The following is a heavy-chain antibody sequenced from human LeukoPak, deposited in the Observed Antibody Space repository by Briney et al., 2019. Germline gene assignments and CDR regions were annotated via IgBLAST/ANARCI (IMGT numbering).Heavy chain of an antibody. Sequence: GESLKISRKGVGYTFTTYWIAWVREIPGRGLEWMGVIYPGDSDIRYSPSFKGQVTISADKSITTAYLQWNTLRASDTGTYYCARTEALYAFDIWGQGTIVTVSS. CDR3: ARTEALYAFDI. J-gene: IGHJ3*02. CDR1: GYTFTTYW. CDR2: IYPGDSDI. V-gene: IGHV5-51*01.